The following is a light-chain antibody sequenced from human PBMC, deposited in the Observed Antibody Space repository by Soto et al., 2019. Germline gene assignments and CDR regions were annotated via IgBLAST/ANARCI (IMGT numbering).Light chain of an antibody. CDR3: HQYNNWPPLT. CDR2: HVS. CDR1: QSVGPN. J-gene: IGKJ4*01. V-gene: IGKV3-15*01. Sequence: EIVLTQSPATLSVSPGDSATLSCRASQSVGPNLVWYQQRFGQSPRLLIYHVSTRATGVPARFSGSGSETEFTLTISSLQPEDFAIYYCHQYNNWPPLTFGGGTKVDIK.